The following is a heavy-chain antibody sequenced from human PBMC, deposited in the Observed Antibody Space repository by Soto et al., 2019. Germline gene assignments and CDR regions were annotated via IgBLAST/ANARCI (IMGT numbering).Heavy chain of an antibody. Sequence: SETLSLTCAVSGECICRGSSYHYWIRQPPGKGLEWIGYIYHSGSTYYNPSLKSRVTISVDRSKNQFSLKLSSVTAADTAVYYCVGGHYFGDYWCQVTVVTDS. D-gene: IGHD3-22*01. V-gene: IGHV4-30-2*01. CDR1: GECICRGSSY. J-gene: IGHJ4*02. CDR3: VGGHYFGDY. CDR2: IYHSGST.